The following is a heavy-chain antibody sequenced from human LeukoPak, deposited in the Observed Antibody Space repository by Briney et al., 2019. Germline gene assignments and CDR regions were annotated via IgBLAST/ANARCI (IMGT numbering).Heavy chain of an antibody. CDR2: IIPIFGTA. CDR1: GGTFSSYT. CDR3: ARVGLGYCSSTSCPGVDY. J-gene: IGHJ4*02. V-gene: IGHV1-69*01. D-gene: IGHD2-2*01. Sequence: SVKVSCKASGGTFSSYTISWVRQAPGQGLEWMGGIIPIFGTANYAQKFQGRVTITADESTSTAYMELSSLRSEDTAVYYCARVGLGYCSSTSCPGVDYWGQGTLVTVSS.